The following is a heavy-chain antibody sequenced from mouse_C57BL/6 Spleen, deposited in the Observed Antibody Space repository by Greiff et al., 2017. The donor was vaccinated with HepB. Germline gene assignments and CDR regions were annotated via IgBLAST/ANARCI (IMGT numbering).Heavy chain of an antibody. CDR1: GFTFSSYT. J-gene: IGHJ1*03. CDR3: ARQGDYGSAGGYFDV. D-gene: IGHD1-1*01. CDR2: ISGGGGNT. V-gene: IGHV5-9*01. Sequence: EVKLVESGGGLVKPGGSLKLSCAASGFTFSSYTMSWVRQTPEKRLEWVATISGGGGNTYYPDSVKGRFTISRDNAKNTRYLQMSNLRSEDTALYYCARQGDYGSAGGYFDVWGKGTTVTVSS.